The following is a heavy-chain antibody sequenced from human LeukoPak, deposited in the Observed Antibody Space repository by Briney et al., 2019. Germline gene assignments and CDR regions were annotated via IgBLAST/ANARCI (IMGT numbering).Heavy chain of an antibody. Sequence: PGGSLRLSCAASGFTISTYWMSWVRQAPGKGLEWVANIKQDGSDKYYGDSVKGRFTISRDNAKNSLYLQMNSLRAEDTAVYYCARWGYISNWYHLDYWGQGTLVTVSS. D-gene: IGHD6-13*01. CDR3: ARWGYISNWYHLDY. V-gene: IGHV3-7*04. CDR1: GFTISTYW. CDR2: IKQDGSDK. J-gene: IGHJ4*02.